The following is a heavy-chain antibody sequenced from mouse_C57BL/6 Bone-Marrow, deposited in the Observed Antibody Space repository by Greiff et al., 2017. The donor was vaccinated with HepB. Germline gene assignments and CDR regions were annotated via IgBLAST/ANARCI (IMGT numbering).Heavy chain of an antibody. Sequence: QVQLQQPGAELVKPGASVKLSCKASGYTFTSYWMHWVKQRPGQGLEWIGMIHPNSGSTNYNEKFTSKATLTVDKSSSTAYMQLSSLTSEDSAVYYCARLGAWFAYWGQGTLVTVSA. J-gene: IGHJ3*01. CDR3: ARLGAWFAY. V-gene: IGHV1-64*01. CDR1: GYTFTSYW. CDR2: IHPNSGST. D-gene: IGHD4-1*01.